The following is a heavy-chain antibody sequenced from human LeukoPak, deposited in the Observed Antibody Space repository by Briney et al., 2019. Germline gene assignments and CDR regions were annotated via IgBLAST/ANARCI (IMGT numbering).Heavy chain of an antibody. D-gene: IGHD2-15*01. V-gene: IGHV4-61*01. J-gene: IGHJ5*02. CDR2: IYYSGST. CDR3: ARGGVYCSGGSCFDNWFDP. CDR1: GGSVSSGSYY. Sequence: PSETLSLTCTVSGGSVSSGSYYWSWTRQPPGKGLEWIGYIYYSGSTNYNPSLKSRVTISVDTSKNQFSLKLSSVTAADTAVYYCARGGVYCSGGSCFDNWFDPWGQGTLVTVSS.